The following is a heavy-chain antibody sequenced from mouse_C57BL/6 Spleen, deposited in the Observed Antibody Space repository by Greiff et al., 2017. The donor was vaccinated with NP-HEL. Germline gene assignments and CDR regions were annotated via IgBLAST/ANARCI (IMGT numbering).Heavy chain of an antibody. CDR1: GYAFSSSW. CDR2: IYPGDGDT. Sequence: VQLQESGPELVKPGASVKISWKASGYAFSSSWMNWVKQRPGKGLEWIGRIYPGDGDTNYNGKFKGKATLTADKSSSTAYMQLSSLTSEDSAVYFCARSFYDYAMDYWGQGTSVTVSS. D-gene: IGHD1-1*01. CDR3: ARSFYDYAMDY. J-gene: IGHJ4*01. V-gene: IGHV1-82*01.